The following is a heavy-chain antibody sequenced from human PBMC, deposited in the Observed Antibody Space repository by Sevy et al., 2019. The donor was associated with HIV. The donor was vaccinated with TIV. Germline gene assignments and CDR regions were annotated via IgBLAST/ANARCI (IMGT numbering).Heavy chain of an antibody. D-gene: IGHD5-18*01. CDR2: INAGNGNT. Sequence: ASVKVSCKASGYTFTSYAMHWVRQAPGQRLEWMGWINAGNGNTKYSQKFQGRVTITRDTSASTAYMELGSLRSEDTAVYYCARRGYSYGVVIDYWGQGTLVTVSS. J-gene: IGHJ4*02. CDR1: GYTFTSYA. V-gene: IGHV1-3*01. CDR3: ARRGYSYGVVIDY.